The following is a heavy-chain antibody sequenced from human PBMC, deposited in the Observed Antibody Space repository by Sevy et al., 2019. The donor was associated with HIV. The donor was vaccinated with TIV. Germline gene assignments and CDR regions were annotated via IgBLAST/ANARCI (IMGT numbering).Heavy chain of an antibody. CDR3: AKWSELPSSPFDY. Sequence: GGSLRLSCAASGFTFSNYAMSWVRQAPGKGLEWVSAISGSGGSTYYADAVKGRFTISRDNSKNTWFLQMNSLRAEDTAVYFCAKWSELPSSPFDYWGQGTLVTVSS. J-gene: IGHJ4*02. D-gene: IGHD1-26*01. CDR1: GFTFSNYA. V-gene: IGHV3-23*01. CDR2: ISGSGGST.